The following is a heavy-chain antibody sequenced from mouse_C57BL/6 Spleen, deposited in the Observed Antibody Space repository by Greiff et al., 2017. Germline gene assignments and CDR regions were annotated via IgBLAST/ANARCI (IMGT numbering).Heavy chain of an antibody. Sequence: DVQLQESGGDLVKPGGSLKLSCAASGFTFSSYGMSWVRQTPDKRLEWVATISSGGSYTYYPDSVKGRFTISRDNAKNTLYLQMSSLKSEDTAMYYCARRYYGSRWYFDVWGTGTTVTVSS. CDR3: ARRYYGSRWYFDV. CDR1: GFTFSSYG. V-gene: IGHV5-6*01. D-gene: IGHD1-1*01. CDR2: ISSGGSYT. J-gene: IGHJ1*03.